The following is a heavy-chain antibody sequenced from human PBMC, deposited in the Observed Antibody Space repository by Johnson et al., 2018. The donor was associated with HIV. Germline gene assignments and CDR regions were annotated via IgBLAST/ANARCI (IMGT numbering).Heavy chain of an antibody. Sequence: VQLVESGGGLIQPGGSLRLSCAASGFTVSSNYMSWVRQAPGKGLEWVSIIYSGGSTYYADSVKGRFTISRDSSKNTLYLQMNSLRAEDTAMYYCAKDMGYSSFGYGFDIWGQGTMVTVSS. J-gene: IGHJ3*02. CDR2: IYSGGST. D-gene: IGHD6-19*01. CDR1: GFTVSSNY. V-gene: IGHV3-66*03. CDR3: AKDMGYSSFGYGFDI.